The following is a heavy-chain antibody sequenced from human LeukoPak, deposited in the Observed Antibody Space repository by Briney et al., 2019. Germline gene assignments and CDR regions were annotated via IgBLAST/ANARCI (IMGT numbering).Heavy chain of an antibody. CDR2: ILHSGSA. V-gene: IGHV4-4*02. D-gene: IGHD3-10*01. CDR3: ARDRWDDSGSLDS. Sequence: SGTLSLTCAVSGGSISSSNWWSWVRQPPGKGLEWTGEILHSGSANYNPSLESRVTISMDKSKNQFSLRLNSVIAADTAVYYCARDRWDDSGSLDSWGQGTLVTVSS. CDR1: GGSISSSNW. J-gene: IGHJ4*02.